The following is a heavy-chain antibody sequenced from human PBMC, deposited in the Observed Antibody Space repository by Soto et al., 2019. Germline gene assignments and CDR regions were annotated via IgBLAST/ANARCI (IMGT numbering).Heavy chain of an antibody. V-gene: IGHV4-34*01. CDR1: GSLPVGSLSTYF. J-gene: IGHJ6*02. CDR2: INHSGSP. Sequence: SETLSLTCGLSGSLPVGSLSTYFWTWIRQPPGKGLEWIGEINHSGSPNYSPSLRGRVTISLDTSKKQFSLNLSSVTAADTAVYCCARARFSQWSQDYYGLDVWGQGTTVTVSS. D-gene: IGHD3-3*01. CDR3: ARARFSQWSQDYYGLDV.